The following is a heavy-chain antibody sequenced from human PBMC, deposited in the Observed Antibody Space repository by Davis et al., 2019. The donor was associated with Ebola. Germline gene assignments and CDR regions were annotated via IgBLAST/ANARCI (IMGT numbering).Heavy chain of an antibody. J-gene: IGHJ3*01. V-gene: IGHV1-2*07. D-gene: IGHD7-27*01. CDR3: ARAFSNWGRHAALEN. CDR2: INPNSGGT. CDR1: GYTFIGYY. Sequence: ASVPVSCQASGYTFIGYYMHCVRPPPAQGLEWMGWINPNSGGTNYAHKSQGRVTMTTGTSISTAYIELSRLRSDDTTVYYCARAFSNWGRHAALENWGQGTMVTVS.